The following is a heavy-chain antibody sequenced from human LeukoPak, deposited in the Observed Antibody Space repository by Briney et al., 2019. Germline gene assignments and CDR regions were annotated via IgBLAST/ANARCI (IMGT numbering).Heavy chain of an antibody. D-gene: IGHD3-22*01. V-gene: IGHV4-39*07. CDR1: GGSISSSSYY. Sequence: SETLSLTCTVSGGSISSSSYYWGWIRQPPGKGLEWIGSIYYSGSTYYNPSLKSRVTISVDTSKNQFSLKLSSVTAADTAVYYCARVRSDSSGYNFGYWGQGTLVTVSS. CDR3: ARVRSDSSGYNFGY. J-gene: IGHJ4*02. CDR2: IYYSGST.